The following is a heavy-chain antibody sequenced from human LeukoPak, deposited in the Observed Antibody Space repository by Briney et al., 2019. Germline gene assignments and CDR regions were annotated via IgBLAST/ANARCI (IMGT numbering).Heavy chain of an antibody. CDR1: AITFSYYW. V-gene: IGHV3-23*01. J-gene: IGHJ4*02. D-gene: IGHD2-2*03. CDR2: IGGSGTRT. Sequence: GGSLRLSCEVSAITFSYYWMRWVRQAPGKGLEWVSGIGGSGTRTYYADSVKGRFTISRDNSKNTLYLQMDSLRDEDTAVYYCAKDSHWILFDDWGQGTLVTVSS. CDR3: AKDSHWILFDD.